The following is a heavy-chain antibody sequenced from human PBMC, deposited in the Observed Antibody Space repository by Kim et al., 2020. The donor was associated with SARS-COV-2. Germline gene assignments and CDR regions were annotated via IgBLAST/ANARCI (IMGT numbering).Heavy chain of an antibody. Sequence: SVKVSCKASGGTFSSYAISWVRQAPGQGLEWMGGIIPIFGTANYAQKFQGRVTIAADKSTSTAYMELSSLRSEDTAVYYCATLWFGELFRVWGQGTLVTVSS. CDR2: IIPIFGTA. CDR3: ATLWFGELFRV. J-gene: IGHJ4*02. CDR1: GGTFSSYA. D-gene: IGHD3-10*01. V-gene: IGHV1-69*06.